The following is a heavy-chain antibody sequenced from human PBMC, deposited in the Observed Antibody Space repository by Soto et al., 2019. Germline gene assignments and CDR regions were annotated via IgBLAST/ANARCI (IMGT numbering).Heavy chain of an antibody. J-gene: IGHJ6*02. D-gene: IGHD3-9*01. CDR3: ASGPDYDILTGYYKEYYGMDV. V-gene: IGHV4-34*01. CDR2: INHSGST. Sequence: SETLTLTCAVYGGSFSGYYWSWIGQPPGQGLEWIGEINHSGSTNYNPSLKSRVTISVDTSKNQFSLKLSSVTAADTAVYYCASGPDYDILTGYYKEYYGMDVWGQGTTVT. CDR1: GGSFSGYY.